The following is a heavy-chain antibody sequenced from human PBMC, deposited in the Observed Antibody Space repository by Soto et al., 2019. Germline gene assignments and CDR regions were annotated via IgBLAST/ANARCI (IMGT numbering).Heavy chain of an antibody. V-gene: IGHV3-30*18. J-gene: IGHJ3*02. Sequence: GGSLRLSCAASGFTFSSYGMHWVRQAPGKGLEWAAVISYDGSNKYYADSVKGRFTISRDNSKNTLYLQVNSLRAEDTAVYYCAKAPNTMVSLDIWGQGTMVTVSS. D-gene: IGHD3-10*01. CDR1: GFTFSSYG. CDR3: AKAPNTMVSLDI. CDR2: ISYDGSNK.